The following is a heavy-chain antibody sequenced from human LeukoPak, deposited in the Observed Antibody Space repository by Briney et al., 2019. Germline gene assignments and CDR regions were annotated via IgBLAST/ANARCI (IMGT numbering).Heavy chain of an antibody. Sequence: GGSLRLSCAASGFTFSNAWMSWVRQAPGKGLEWVGRIKSKTDGGTTDYAAPVKGRFTISRDDSKNTLYLQMNSLKTEDTAVYYCTTDQWPGLRFLEWLLNYYYYKDVWGKGTPVTVSS. CDR3: TTDQWPGLRFLEWLLNYYYYKDV. J-gene: IGHJ6*03. CDR2: IKSKTDGGTT. V-gene: IGHV3-15*01. CDR1: GFTFSNAW. D-gene: IGHD3-3*01.